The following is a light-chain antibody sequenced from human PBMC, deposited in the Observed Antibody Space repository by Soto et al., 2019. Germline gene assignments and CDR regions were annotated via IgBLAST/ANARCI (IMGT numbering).Light chain of an antibody. CDR3: QQRNNWPQT. J-gene: IGKJ4*01. CDR1: QSVSSY. CDR2: DAS. Sequence: EIVLTQSPATLSLSPGERASLSCSASQSVSSYLAWYQQKPGQAPRLLIYDASNRATGIPARFSGSGSGTDFTLTISSLEPEDFAFYYCQQRNNWPQTFGGGTKVEIK. V-gene: IGKV3-11*01.